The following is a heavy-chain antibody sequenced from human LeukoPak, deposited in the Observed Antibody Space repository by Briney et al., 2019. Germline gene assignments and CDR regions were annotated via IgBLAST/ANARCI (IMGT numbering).Heavy chain of an antibody. CDR2: ISAYNGRT. J-gene: IGHJ4*02. CDR1: GYIFINHG. Sequence: ASVKVSCKASGYIFINHGIAWVRQAPGQGLQYMGWISAYNGRTDYAQNLQGRVTMTTDTATTTAYMELRNLTPDDTAVYFCARWGASPNDFWGQGTLVTVSS. CDR3: ARWGASPNDF. D-gene: IGHD3-16*01. V-gene: IGHV1-18*01.